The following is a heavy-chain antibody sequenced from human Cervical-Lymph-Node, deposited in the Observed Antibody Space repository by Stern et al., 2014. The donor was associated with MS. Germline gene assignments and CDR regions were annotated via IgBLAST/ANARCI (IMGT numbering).Heavy chain of an antibody. CDR1: GDSISSYY. CDR2: VYYSGTT. J-gene: IGHJ4*02. D-gene: IGHD4-23*01. Sequence: QLQLQESGPGLVKPSETLSLTCTVSGDSISSYYWSWIRQPPGKGLEWIGHVYYSGTTYYNPSLTGRVTLSVDTSKKQFSLKLNSVTAADTAVYYCARLSTVVDYWGQGTLVTVSS. CDR3: ARLSTVVDY. V-gene: IGHV4-59*08.